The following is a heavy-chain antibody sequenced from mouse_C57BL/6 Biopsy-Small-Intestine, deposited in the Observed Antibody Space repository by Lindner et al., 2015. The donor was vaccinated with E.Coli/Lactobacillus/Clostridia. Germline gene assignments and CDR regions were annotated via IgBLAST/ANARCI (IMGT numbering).Heavy chain of an antibody. CDR1: AYAFSSSW. Sequence: VQLQESGPELVKPGASVKISCKASAYAFSSSWMNWVKQRPGKGLEWIGRIYPGDGDTNYNGKFKGKATLTADKSSSTAYMQLSSLTSEDSAVYFCATSNFVWFAFWGQGTLVTVSA. D-gene: IGHD4-1*01. J-gene: IGHJ3*01. V-gene: IGHV1-82*01. CDR3: ATSNFVWFAF. CDR2: IYPGDGDT.